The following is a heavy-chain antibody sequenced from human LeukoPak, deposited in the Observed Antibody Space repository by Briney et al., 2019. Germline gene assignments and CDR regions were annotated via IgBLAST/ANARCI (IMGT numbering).Heavy chain of an antibody. V-gene: IGHV3-48*01. CDR2: IGSSTM. CDR3: ARGRGSSLSYYYMDV. D-gene: IGHD6-6*01. J-gene: IGHJ6*03. Sequence: RPGGSLRLSCAASGFTFSSYSMSWGRQAPGKGLEWVSYIGSSTMYYADSVKGRFTISRDNAKNSLYLQMNSLRAEDTPVYHCARGRGSSLSYYYMDVWGKGTTVTVSS. CDR1: GFTFSSYS.